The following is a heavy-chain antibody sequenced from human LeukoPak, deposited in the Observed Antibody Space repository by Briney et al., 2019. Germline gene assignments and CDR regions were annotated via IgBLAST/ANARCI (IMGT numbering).Heavy chain of an antibody. J-gene: IGHJ4*02. D-gene: IGHD3-10*01. Sequence: GGSLRLSCAASGFTFSSYSMNWVRQAPGKGLEWVSSISSSSSYIYYADSVKGRFTISRDNAKNSLYLQMNSLRAEDTAVYYCARMVREWPYYFDYWGQGTLVTVSS. CDR2: ISSSSSYI. V-gene: IGHV3-21*01. CDR3: ARMVREWPYYFDY. CDR1: GFTFSSYS.